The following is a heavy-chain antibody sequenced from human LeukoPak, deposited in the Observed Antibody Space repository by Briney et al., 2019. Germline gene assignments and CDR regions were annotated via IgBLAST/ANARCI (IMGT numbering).Heavy chain of an antibody. J-gene: IGHJ6*02. Sequence: GASVKVSCKASGYTFTSYDINWVRQATGQGLEWMGWMNPNSGNTGYAQKFQGRVTMTRNTSISTAYMELSSLRSEDTAVYYCARVFRIAAAGYYYYYGMDVWGQGTTVTVSS. D-gene: IGHD6-6*01. CDR2: MNPNSGNT. CDR3: ARVFRIAAAGYYYYYGMDV. CDR1: GYTFTSYD. V-gene: IGHV1-8*01.